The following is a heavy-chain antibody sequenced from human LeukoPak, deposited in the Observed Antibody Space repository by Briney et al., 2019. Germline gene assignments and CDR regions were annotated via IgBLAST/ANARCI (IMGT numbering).Heavy chain of an antibody. V-gene: IGHV3-23*01. CDR2: ISGSGGSP. CDR1: GVTFGSYA. CDR3: AKAQHSSIWGYFDY. Sequence: GGSLRLSCAASGVTFGSYAMSWVRQAPGKGLEWVSTISGSGGSPYYADSVKGRFTISRDNSKNTLYLQMNSLRAEDTAVFYCAKAQHSSIWGYFDYWGQGTLVTVSS. D-gene: IGHD6-13*01. J-gene: IGHJ4*02.